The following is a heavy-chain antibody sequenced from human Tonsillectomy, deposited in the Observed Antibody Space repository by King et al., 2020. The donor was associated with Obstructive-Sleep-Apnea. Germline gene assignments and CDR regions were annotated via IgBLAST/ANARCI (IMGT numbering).Heavy chain of an antibody. Sequence: LVQSGAEVKKPGASVKVSCKVSGNTLTELSIHWVRQAPGKGLEWMGGFDAEDGEIIYAQKFQGRVIMTEDTSTDTAYLELSSLRAEDTALFYCATAYDTATYYSYYFDRWGQGTLVTVSS. CDR1: GNTLTELS. CDR3: ATAYDTATYYSYYFDR. D-gene: IGHD2-15*01. V-gene: IGHV1-24*01. J-gene: IGHJ4*02. CDR2: FDAEDGEI.